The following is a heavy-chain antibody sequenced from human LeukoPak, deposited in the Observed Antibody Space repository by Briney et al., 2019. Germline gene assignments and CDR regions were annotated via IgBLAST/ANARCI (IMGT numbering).Heavy chain of an antibody. Sequence: GGSLRLSCVVSGFTFSNNYMSWVRQAPGKGVEWVSVIYSDGTTRNADSVKGRFTISRDNSKNTVYLQMDGLRAEDTAVYYCARDKDAWGQGTLVTVSS. J-gene: IGHJ5*02. CDR1: GFTFSNNY. CDR3: ARDKDA. CDR2: IYSDGTT. V-gene: IGHV3-66*01.